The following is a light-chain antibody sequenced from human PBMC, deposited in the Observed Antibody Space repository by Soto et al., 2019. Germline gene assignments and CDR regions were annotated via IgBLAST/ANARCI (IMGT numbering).Light chain of an antibody. J-gene: IGKJ1*01. V-gene: IGKV3-15*01. CDR1: QSVSSS. CDR2: DTS. CDR3: QQYVHWPPGA. Sequence: EIVVTQSPATLSVSPGERVTLSCRASQSVSSSLARYQQRPGQAPRLLIYDTSTRAAGIAARFSGSGSRTEFTLTISSLQSEDSAVYYCQQYVHWPPGAFGQGTTVEIK.